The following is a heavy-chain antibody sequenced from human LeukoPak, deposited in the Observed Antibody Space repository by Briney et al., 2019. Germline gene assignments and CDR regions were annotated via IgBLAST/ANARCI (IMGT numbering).Heavy chain of an antibody. D-gene: IGHD5-12*01. CDR3: ARDRRFSLSGYGIDY. J-gene: IGHJ4*02. V-gene: IGHV4-31*03. Sequence: PSQTLSLTCTVSGGSISSGGYYWSWIRQHPGKGLEWIGYIYYSGSTYYNPSLKSRVTISVDTSKNQFSLKLSSVTAADTAVYYCARDRRFSLSGYGIDYWGQGTLVTVSS. CDR2: IYYSGST. CDR1: GGSISSGGYY.